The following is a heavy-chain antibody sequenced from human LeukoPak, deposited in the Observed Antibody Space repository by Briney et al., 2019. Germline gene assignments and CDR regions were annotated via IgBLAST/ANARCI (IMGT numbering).Heavy chain of an antibody. V-gene: IGHV1-46*01. CDR3: ARAHLHYGDSIHDLDY. D-gene: IGHD4-17*01. J-gene: IGHJ4*02. CDR2: IHPSGGST. Sequence: ASVKVSCKASGYTFTDYNMHWVRQAPGQGLEWMGIIHPSGGSTSYAQKFQGRVTMTRVTSTSTVYMELSSLRSEDTAVYYCARAHLHYGDSIHDLDYWGQGTLVTVSS. CDR1: GYTFTDYN.